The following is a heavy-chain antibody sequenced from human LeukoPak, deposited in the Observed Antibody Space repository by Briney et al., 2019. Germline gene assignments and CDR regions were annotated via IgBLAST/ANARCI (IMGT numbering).Heavy chain of an antibody. J-gene: IGHJ5*02. D-gene: IGHD1-26*01. CDR1: GYTFTGYY. CDR2: INPNSGDT. CDR3: AKDWRGWELLLQFDP. V-gene: IGHV1-2*02. Sequence: ASVKVSCKASGYTFTGYYMHWVRQAPGQGLEWMGWINPNSGDTNYGQKFQGRVTMTRDTSISTAYMELSSLRSEDTAVYYCAKDWRGWELLLQFDPWGQGTLVTVSS.